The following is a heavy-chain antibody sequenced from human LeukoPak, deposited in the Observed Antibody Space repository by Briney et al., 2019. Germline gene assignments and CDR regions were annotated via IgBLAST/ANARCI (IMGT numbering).Heavy chain of an antibody. CDR2: INHSGST. Sequence: SETLSLTCAVYGGSFSGYYWSWIRQPPGKGLEWIGEINHSGSTNYNPSLKSRVTISVDTSKNQFSLKLRSVTAADTAVYYCARDRYSSSRGIWFDPWGQGTLVTVSS. J-gene: IGHJ5*02. D-gene: IGHD6-13*01. CDR1: GGSFSGYY. CDR3: ARDRYSSSRGIWFDP. V-gene: IGHV4-34*01.